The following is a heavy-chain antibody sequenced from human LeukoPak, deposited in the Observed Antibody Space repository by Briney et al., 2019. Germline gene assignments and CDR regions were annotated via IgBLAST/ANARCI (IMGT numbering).Heavy chain of an antibody. J-gene: IGHJ5*02. CDR2: MNPNSGGA. CDR3: AREYYDILTGYLPWFDP. V-gene: IGHV1-2*06. D-gene: IGHD3-9*01. Sequence: GASVKVSCKASGYTFTGYYMHWVRQAPGQGLEWMGRMNPNSGGANYAQKFQGGVTMTRERSISTAYMELSRTRSPDTAVYYCAREYYDILTGYLPWFDPWGQGTLVTVSS. CDR1: GYTFTGYY.